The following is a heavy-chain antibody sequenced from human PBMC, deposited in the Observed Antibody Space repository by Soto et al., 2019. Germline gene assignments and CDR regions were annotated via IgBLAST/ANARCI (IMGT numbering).Heavy chain of an antibody. CDR1: GFIFSNYA. CDR2: ISVPDAGT. D-gene: IGHD3-22*01. V-gene: IGHV3-23*01. J-gene: IGHJ4*02. CDR3: AKDAPGSGWLSDY. Sequence: EVYLLESGGGLVHPGESPRLSCAASGFIFSNYAMSWVRQAPGKGLEWVSTISVPDAGTAYADSGKGRFNISRDNSKNTLYLQMNSLRVEDTAVYYCAKDAPGSGWLSDYWGQGARVTVSS.